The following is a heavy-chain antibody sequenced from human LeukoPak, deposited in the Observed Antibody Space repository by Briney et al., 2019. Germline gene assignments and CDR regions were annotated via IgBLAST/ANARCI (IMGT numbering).Heavy chain of an antibody. CDR1: GSPFNSFW. D-gene: IGHD1-14*01. Sequence: GGSLRLSCAASGSPFNSFWMHWVRQAPGKGLVWVSDMNEYSTTTRYADSVKGRFTISRDNAKSILYLQMNNLRAEDTAMYFCARGGVNPVDHWGQGTLVTVSS. J-gene: IGHJ4*02. CDR2: MNEYSTTT. V-gene: IGHV3-74*01. CDR3: ARGGVNPVDH.